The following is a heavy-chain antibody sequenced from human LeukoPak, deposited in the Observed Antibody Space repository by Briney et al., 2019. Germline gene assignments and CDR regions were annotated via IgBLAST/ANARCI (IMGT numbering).Heavy chain of an antibody. V-gene: IGHV1-46*01. Sequence: ASVKVSCKASGYTFTNYYIHWVRQAPGQGLEWMGLINPSGGNTNYAQNLQGRVTMTRDTSASTVYMELSSLRSEDTAIYYCARIRDGYNDAYDIWGQGTVVTVPS. J-gene: IGHJ3*02. CDR3: ARIRDGYNDAYDI. CDR2: INPSGGNT. D-gene: IGHD5-24*01. CDR1: GYTFTNYY.